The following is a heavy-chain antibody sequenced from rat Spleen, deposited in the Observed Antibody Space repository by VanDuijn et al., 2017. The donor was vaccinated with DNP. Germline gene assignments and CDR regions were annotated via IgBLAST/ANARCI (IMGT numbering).Heavy chain of an antibody. D-gene: IGHD1-10*01. Sequence: EVQLVESGGGLVQPGRSLKLSCAASGFSFSDYNLAWVRQAPKKGLECVAVIIYDGSRTYYRDSVKGRFTISRDNEKSTLYLQMDSLRSEDTATYYCATFITTTYNWFASWGQGILVTVS. CDR3: ATFITTTYNWFAS. CDR2: IIYDGSRT. J-gene: IGHJ3*01. V-gene: IGHV5S10*01. CDR1: GFSFSDYN.